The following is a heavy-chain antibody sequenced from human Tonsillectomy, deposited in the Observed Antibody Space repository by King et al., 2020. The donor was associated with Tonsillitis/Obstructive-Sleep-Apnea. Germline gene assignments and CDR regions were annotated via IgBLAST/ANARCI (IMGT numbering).Heavy chain of an antibody. Sequence: QLQESGPGLVKPSETLSLTCTVSGGSISSYYWSWIRQPPGKGLEWIGYIYYSGSTNYNPSLKSRVTISVDTSKNQFSLKLSSVTAADPAVYYCARSPTVLMSFDYWGQGTLVTVSS. V-gene: IGHV4-59*01. D-gene: IGHD3-16*01. CDR2: IYYSGST. CDR1: GGSISSYY. CDR3: ARSPTVLMSFDY. J-gene: IGHJ4*02.